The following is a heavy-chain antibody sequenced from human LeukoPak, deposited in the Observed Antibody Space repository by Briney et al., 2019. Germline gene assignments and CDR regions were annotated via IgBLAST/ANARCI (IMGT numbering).Heavy chain of an antibody. D-gene: IGHD2-15*01. CDR3: AKVRVGTAHFDY. CDR2: ISSSSSSYI. J-gene: IGHJ4*02. V-gene: IGHV3-21*01. CDR1: GFTFSSYS. Sequence: GGSLRLSCAASGFTFSSYSMNWVRQAPGKGLEWVSSISSSSSSYIYYADSVKGRFTISRDNSKNTLYLQMNSLRPEDTAVYYCAKVRVGTAHFDYWGQGTLVTVSS.